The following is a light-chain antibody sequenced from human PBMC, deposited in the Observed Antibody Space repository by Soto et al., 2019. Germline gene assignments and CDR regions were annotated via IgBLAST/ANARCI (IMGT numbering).Light chain of an antibody. CDR1: QSVSSS. CDR3: QQRITWPST. J-gene: IGKJ2*01. Sequence: EIVLTQSPATLSLSPGESATLSCRASQSVSSSLAWYQQKAGQAPRLLIYDASNRATGIPARFSGSGSGTDFTLTISSLEPEDFAIYYCQQRITWPSTFGQRTKLEIK. CDR2: DAS. V-gene: IGKV3-11*01.